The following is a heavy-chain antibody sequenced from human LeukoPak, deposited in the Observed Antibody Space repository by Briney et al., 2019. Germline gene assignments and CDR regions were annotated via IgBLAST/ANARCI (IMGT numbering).Heavy chain of an antibody. V-gene: IGHV4-34*01. CDR3: ASSNPYYDILTGINY. Sequence: SETLSLTCAVYGGSFSGYYWSWIRQPPGKGLEWIGEINHSGSTNYNPSLKSRVTISVDTSKNQFSLKLSSVAAADTAVYYCASSNPYYDILTGINYWGQGTLVTVSS. CDR1: GGSFSGYY. J-gene: IGHJ4*02. D-gene: IGHD3-9*01. CDR2: INHSGST.